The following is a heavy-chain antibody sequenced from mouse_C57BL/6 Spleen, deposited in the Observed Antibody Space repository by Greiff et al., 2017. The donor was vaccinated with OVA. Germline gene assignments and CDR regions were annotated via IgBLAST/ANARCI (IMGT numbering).Heavy chain of an antibody. CDR2: INPYNGGT. V-gene: IGHV1-19*01. J-gene: IGHJ3*01. D-gene: IGHD2-10*01. Sequence: EVQLQQSGPVLVKPGASVKMSCKASGYTFTDYYMNWVKQSHGKSLEWIGVINPYNGGTSYNQKFKGKATLTVDKSSSTAYMELNSLTSEDSAVYYCARSYYGNYDWFAYWGQGTLVTVSA. CDR1: GYTFTDYY. CDR3: ARSYYGNYDWFAY.